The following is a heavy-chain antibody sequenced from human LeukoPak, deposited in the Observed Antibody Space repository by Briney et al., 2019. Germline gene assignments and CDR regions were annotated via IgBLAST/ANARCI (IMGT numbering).Heavy chain of an antibody. J-gene: IGHJ4*02. CDR1: GGSISSYY. Sequence: PSETLSLTCTVSGGSISSYYWSWIRQPPGKGLEWIGSIYHSGSTYYNPSLKSRVTISVDTSKNQFSLKLSSVTAADTAVYYCARSPVRCTSTTCFGFYFDYWGQGTLVTVSS. CDR2: IYHSGST. D-gene: IGHD2-2*01. CDR3: ARSPVRCTSTTCFGFYFDY. V-gene: IGHV4-59*08.